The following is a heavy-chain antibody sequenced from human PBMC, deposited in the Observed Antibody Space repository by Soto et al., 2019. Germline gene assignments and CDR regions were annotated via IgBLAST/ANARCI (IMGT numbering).Heavy chain of an antibody. Sequence: SGGSLRLSCAASGFTFSSYGMHWVRQAPGKGLEWVAVISYDGSNKYYADSVKGRFTISRDNSKNTLYLQMNSLRAEDTAVYYCAKVARVYYDILTGYLDYWGQGTLVTVSS. V-gene: IGHV3-30*18. CDR2: ISYDGSNK. D-gene: IGHD3-9*01. CDR1: GFTFSSYG. J-gene: IGHJ4*02. CDR3: AKVARVYYDILTGYLDY.